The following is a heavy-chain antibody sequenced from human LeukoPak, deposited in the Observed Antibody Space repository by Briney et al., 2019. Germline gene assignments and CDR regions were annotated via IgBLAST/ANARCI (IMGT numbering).Heavy chain of an antibody. CDR1: GFTFSSYS. CDR3: AKDIRHGGYYPQSFDY. D-gene: IGHD3-3*01. J-gene: IGHJ4*02. CDR2: INSSSGYI. Sequence: GGSLRLSCAASGFTFSSYSMNWVRQAPGKGLEWVSSINSSSGYIYYADSVKGRFTISRGNAKNTLYLQMNSLRAEDTAVYYCAKDIRHGGYYPQSFDYWGQGTLVTVSS. V-gene: IGHV3-21*01.